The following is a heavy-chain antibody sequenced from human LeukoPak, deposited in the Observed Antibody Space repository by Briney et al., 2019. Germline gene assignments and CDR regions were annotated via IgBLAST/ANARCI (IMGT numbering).Heavy chain of an antibody. CDR2: IYYSGIT. CDR1: GGSISSYY. Sequence: SETLSLTCTVSGGSISSYYWSWIRQPPGKGLEWIGYIYYSGITNYNPSLKSRVTISVDTSKNQFSLKLSSVTAADTAVYYCARGGYDILTGYLVNWFDPWGQGTLVTVSS. D-gene: IGHD3-9*01. J-gene: IGHJ5*02. V-gene: IGHV4-59*01. CDR3: ARGGYDILTGYLVNWFDP.